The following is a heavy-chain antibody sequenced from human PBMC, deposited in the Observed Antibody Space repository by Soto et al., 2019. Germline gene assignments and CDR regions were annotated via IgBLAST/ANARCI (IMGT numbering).Heavy chain of an antibody. CDR3: ARVTGRH. Sequence: QLVETGGGLIQPGTSLTLSCAASGFSVSRNYMTWVRQAPGKGLEWVSFIYSGCVTFYADSVKGRFILSRDDSQNTMHLQMNNMSAEDTAVYYCARVTGRHWGRGTLVTVAS. D-gene: IGHD3-10*01. CDR1: GFSVSRNY. CDR2: IYSGCVT. J-gene: IGHJ4*02. V-gene: IGHV3-53*02.